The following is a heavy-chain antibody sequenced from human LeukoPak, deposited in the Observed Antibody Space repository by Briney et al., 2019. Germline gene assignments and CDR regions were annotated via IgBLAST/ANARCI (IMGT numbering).Heavy chain of an antibody. V-gene: IGHV3-7*01. Sequence: GGSLRLSSTASGFTFRNYWMSWVRQAPGKGLECVAYIKEDGSDKNYVDSVKGRFTISRDNAKSSLYLQMNSLRVEDTAVYYCVRGTRSNSFWGQGTQVTVSS. CDR3: VRGTRSNSF. CDR2: IKEDGSDK. J-gene: IGHJ4*02. CDR1: GFTFRNYW. D-gene: IGHD6-6*01.